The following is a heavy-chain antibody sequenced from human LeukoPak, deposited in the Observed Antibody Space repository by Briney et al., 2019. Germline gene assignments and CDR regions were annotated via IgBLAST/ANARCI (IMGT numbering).Heavy chain of an antibody. V-gene: IGHV1-18*01. J-gene: IGHJ4*02. Sequence: ASVKVSCKASGYTFTSYGISWVRQAPGQGLEWVGWISAYNGNTNYAQKFQGRVIMTTDTSTSTAYMELRRMRSDDTAVYYCARDIGWMATIDYWGQGTLVTVSS. CDR2: ISAYNGNT. D-gene: IGHD5-24*01. CDR3: ARDIGWMATIDY. CDR1: GYTFTSYG.